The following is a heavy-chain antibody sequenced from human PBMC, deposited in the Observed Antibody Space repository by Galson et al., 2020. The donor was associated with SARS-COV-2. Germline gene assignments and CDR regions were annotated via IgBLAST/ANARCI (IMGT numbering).Heavy chain of an antibody. CDR1: GASISTYY. J-gene: IGHJ5*02. V-gene: IGHV4-59*01. CDR3: AGDWPPEGVALVSVDKRWFDP. CDR2: IYYSGST. Sequence: LETLSLTCTVSGASISTYYWNWIRQSPGKGLEWIGYIYYSGSTKYNPSLKSRATISVDTSKNQFSLKLTYVTSADTAVYYCAGDWPPEGVALVSVDKRWFDPWGQGTLVTVSS. D-gene: IGHD2-2*01.